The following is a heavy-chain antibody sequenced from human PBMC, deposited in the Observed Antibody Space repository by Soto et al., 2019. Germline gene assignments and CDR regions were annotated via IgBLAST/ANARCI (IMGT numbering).Heavy chain of an antibody. Sequence: GGSLRLSCAASGFTFTRYSMNWVRQAPGKGLEWVSSISSTTNYIYYADSMKGRFTVSRDNAKNSVYLEMNSLSAEDTAVYYCARESEDLTSNLDYWGQGTLVTVSS. V-gene: IGHV3-21*01. CDR2: ISSTTNYI. CDR1: GFTFTRYS. J-gene: IGHJ4*02. CDR3: ARESEDLTSNLDY.